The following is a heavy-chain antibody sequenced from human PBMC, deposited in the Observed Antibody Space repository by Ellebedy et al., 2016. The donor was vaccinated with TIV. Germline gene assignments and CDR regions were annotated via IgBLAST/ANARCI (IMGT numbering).Heavy chain of an antibody. CDR2: ISYSGTT. J-gene: IGHJ5*02. Sequence: MPSETLSLTCTVSGASITSFFWTWIRQSPGKALEWIGYISYSGTTNYNPSLKSRVTISLDTSKNLFSLKLTSVTAADTALYFCARLDYYDNGDEPMGWFDPWGQGVLVTVSS. CDR3: ARLDYYDNGDEPMGWFDP. D-gene: IGHD3-22*01. V-gene: IGHV4-59*08. CDR1: GASITSFF.